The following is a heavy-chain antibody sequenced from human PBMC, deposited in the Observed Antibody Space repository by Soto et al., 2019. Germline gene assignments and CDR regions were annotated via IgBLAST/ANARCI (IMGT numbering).Heavy chain of an antibody. J-gene: IGHJ4*02. V-gene: IGHV5-51*01. D-gene: IGHD3-10*01. CDR1: GYSFTTYW. CDR2: IYPNDSDT. CDR3: ERQGSKYGPNFDF. Sequence: EVQLVQSGAEVKKPGESLKISCKGSGYSFTTYWICWVRQMPGKGLEWMGIIYPNDSDTRYSPSFQGQVTFSADESIPTFYLQSTSLKASDNAMYYFERQGSKYGPNFDFWGQGPLVTVSP.